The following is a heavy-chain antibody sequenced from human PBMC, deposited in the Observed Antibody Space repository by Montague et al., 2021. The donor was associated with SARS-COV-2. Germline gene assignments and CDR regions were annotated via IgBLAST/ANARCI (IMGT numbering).Heavy chain of an antibody. D-gene: IGHD2-21*01. CDR3: ARQDAWAYCGVGCYRGWFDS. Sequence: SETLSLTCTVSGGSITGYYWSWLRRSPGKGLEWIAYIYVGGAVNYNPSVGSRVTISTDTSKNPLSLKVNSVTAADTAVYYCARQDAWAYCGVGCYRGWFDSWGQGTLVTVSS. CDR2: IYVGGAV. CDR1: GGSITGYY. J-gene: IGHJ5*01. V-gene: IGHV4-59*01.